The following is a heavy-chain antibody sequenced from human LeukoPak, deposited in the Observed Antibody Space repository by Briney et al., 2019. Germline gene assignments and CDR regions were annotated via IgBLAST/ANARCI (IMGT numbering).Heavy chain of an antibody. J-gene: IGHJ5*02. CDR1: GYTFTSYG. D-gene: IGHD2-15*01. V-gene: IGHV1-18*01. CDR2: ISAYNGNT. CDR3: ARGYSRGGSCYSVENWFDP. Sequence: ASVKVSCKASGYTFTSYGISWVRQAPGQGLEWMGWISAYNGNTNYAQKLQGRVTMTTDTSTSTAYMEMSRLRSDETAVYYCARGYSRGGSCYSVENWFDPWGQGTLVTVSS.